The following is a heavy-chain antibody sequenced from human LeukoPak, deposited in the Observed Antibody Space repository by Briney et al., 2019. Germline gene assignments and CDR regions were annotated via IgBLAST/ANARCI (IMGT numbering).Heavy chain of an antibody. V-gene: IGHV1-2*02. CDR1: GYTFTAYY. J-gene: IGHJ4*02. D-gene: IGHD2-8*01. CDR2: INPNSGGT. CDR3: ARGPAYSQYCANGVCYFLDH. Sequence: ASVKVSCKASGYTFTAYYMHWVRQAPGQGLEWMGWINPNSGGTKYVQNFQGRVTMARDTSISTAYMELSGLRSDDTAVYYCARGPAYSQYCANGVCYFLDHWGQGALVTVSS.